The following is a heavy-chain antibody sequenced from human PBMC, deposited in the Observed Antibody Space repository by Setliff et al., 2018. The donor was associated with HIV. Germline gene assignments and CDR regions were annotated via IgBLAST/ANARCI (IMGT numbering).Heavy chain of an antibody. CDR2: IYYSGTT. D-gene: IGHD3-16*01. CDR3: ARGTLYYDYVWGTPFPFDY. V-gene: IGHV4-38-2*01. Sequence: PSETLSLTCAVSGYSISSGYYWGWIRQPPGRGLEWIGSIYYSGTTYDNPSLKSRVTISVVTSKNQFSLKLSSVTAADTAVYYCARGTLYYDYVWGTPFPFDYWGQGTLVTVSS. CDR1: GYSISSGYY. J-gene: IGHJ4*02.